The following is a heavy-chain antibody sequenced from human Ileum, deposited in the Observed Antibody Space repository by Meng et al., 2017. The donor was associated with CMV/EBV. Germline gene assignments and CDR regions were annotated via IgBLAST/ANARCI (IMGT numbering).Heavy chain of an antibody. D-gene: IGHD2-21*01. CDR3: AIYYGGVGGRGY. CDR1: GDSISSDNYH. V-gene: IGHV4-61*02. J-gene: IGHJ4*02. Sequence: QHQDSGLGLVKPSETLSLTCSFSGDSISSDNYHWGWIRQPAGKGLEWIGQGHKNGNDTYNSSLKSRVTISIDTSKNQFSLTLTSVTAADTAVYYCAIYYGGVGGRGYWAQGTLVTVSS. CDR2: GHKNGND.